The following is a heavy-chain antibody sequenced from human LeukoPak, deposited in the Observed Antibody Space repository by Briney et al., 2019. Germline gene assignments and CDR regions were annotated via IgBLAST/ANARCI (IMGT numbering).Heavy chain of an antibody. J-gene: IGHJ3*02. CDR2: IYPGDSDT. CDR3: ARQGLGTYYYGSGKSGNAFDI. D-gene: IGHD3-10*01. V-gene: IGHV5-51*01. Sequence: GESLKISCKGSGYSFTSYWIGWVRQMPGKGLEWMGIIYPGDSDTRYSPSFQSQVTISADKSISTAYLQWSSLKASDTAMYYCARQGLGTYYYGSGKSGNAFDIWGQGTMVTVSS. CDR1: GYSFTSYW.